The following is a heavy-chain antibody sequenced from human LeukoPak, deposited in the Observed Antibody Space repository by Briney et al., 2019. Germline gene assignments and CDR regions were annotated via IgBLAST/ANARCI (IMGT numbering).Heavy chain of an antibody. CDR3: ARSQSGVFDV. V-gene: IGHV3-74*01. CDR2: MNSDGTSI. CDR1: GFTFTNYW. Sequence: GGSLRLSCVVSGFTFTNYWLQWVRQVPGKGLVWVARMNSDGTSIIHADSVKGRFTISRDNAENTLYLQMNSLRPEDTALYYCARSQSGVFDVWGQGTMVIVSS. D-gene: IGHD5-12*01. J-gene: IGHJ3*01.